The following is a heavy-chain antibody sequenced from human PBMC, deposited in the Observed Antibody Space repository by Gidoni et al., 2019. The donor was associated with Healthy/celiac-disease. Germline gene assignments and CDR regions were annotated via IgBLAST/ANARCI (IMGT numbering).Heavy chain of an antibody. D-gene: IGHD3-22*01. CDR3: AKDYREYYYDSSGYSLYYYYGMDV. Sequence: EVQLLESGGGLVQPGGSLRLSCAASGFTFSSYAMSWVRQAPGMGLEWVSAISGSGGSTYYADSVKGRFTISRDNSKNTLYLQMNSLRAEDTAVYYCAKDYREYYYDSSGYSLYYYYGMDVWGQGTTVTVSS. J-gene: IGHJ6*02. CDR1: GFTFSSYA. V-gene: IGHV3-23*01. CDR2: ISGSGGST.